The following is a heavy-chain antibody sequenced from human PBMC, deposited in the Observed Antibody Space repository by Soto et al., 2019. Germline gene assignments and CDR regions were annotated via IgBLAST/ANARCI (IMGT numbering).Heavy chain of an antibody. CDR3: ARGSYGDYDY. V-gene: IGHV3-23*01. CDR1: GFTFTNYA. CDR2: LSVSGSGT. D-gene: IGHD4-17*01. Sequence: GGSLILSCAASGFTFTNYAMSWVRQAPGKGLEWVSALSVSGSGTYYADSVRGRFTISRDVSRNTLHLQMESLRAEDTAVYYCARGSYGDYDYWGQGTLVTVSS. J-gene: IGHJ4*02.